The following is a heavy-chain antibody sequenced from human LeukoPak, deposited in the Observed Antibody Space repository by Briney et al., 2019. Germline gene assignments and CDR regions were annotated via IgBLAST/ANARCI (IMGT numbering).Heavy chain of an antibody. CDR3: ATVEYGSGSYRD. V-gene: IGHV1-24*01. Sequence: ASVKVSCKVSGYTLTELSMHWVREAPGKGLEWMGGFDPEDGETIYAQKFQGRVTMTEDTSTDTAYMELSSLRSEGTAVYYCATVEYGSGSYRDWGQGTLVTVSS. CDR2: FDPEDGET. D-gene: IGHD3-10*01. CDR1: GYTLTELS. J-gene: IGHJ4*02.